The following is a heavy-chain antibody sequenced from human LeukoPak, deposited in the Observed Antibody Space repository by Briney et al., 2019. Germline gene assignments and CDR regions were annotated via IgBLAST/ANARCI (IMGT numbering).Heavy chain of an antibody. V-gene: IGHV7-4-1*02. Sequence: ASVKVSCKASGYTFTNYAMNWVRQAPGQGLEWMGWIHPSAGNPTYAQGFTGRFVFSLDTSVSTTFLQISSLKAEDTAVYFCARAFQSLGGLSLPDYWGQGTLVTVSS. CDR1: GYTFTNYA. CDR3: ARAFQSLGGLSLPDY. J-gene: IGHJ4*02. CDR2: IHPSAGNP. D-gene: IGHD3-16*02.